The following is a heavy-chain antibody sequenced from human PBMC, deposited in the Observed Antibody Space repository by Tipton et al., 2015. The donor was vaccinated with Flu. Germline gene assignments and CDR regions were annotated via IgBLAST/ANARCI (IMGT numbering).Heavy chain of an antibody. CDR3: ARSGIRLWLRGSLSMDV. D-gene: IGHD5-12*01. Sequence: QSGAEVKKPGASVKVSCKASGYTFTSYGISWVRQAPGQGLEWMGWISAYNGNTNYAQKLQGRVTMTTDTSTSTAYMELRSLRSDDTAVYYCARSGIRLWLRGSLSMDVWGKGTTVTVSS. CDR2: ISAYNGNT. V-gene: IGHV1-18*04. CDR1: GYTFTSYG. J-gene: IGHJ6*03.